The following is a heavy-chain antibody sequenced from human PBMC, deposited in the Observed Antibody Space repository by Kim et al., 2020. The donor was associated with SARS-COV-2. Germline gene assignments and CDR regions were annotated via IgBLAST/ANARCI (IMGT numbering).Heavy chain of an antibody. CDR2: INHSGST. CDR1: GGSFSGYY. Sequence: SETLSLTCAVYGGSFSGYYWSWIRQPPGKGLEWIGEINHSGSTNYNPSLKSRVTISVDTSKNQFSLKLSSVTAADTAVYYCARGQHSISMILVASSEVRLYYGMDVWGQGTTVTVSS. D-gene: IGHD3-22*01. J-gene: IGHJ6*02. CDR3: ARGQHSISMILVASSEVRLYYGMDV. V-gene: IGHV4-34*01.